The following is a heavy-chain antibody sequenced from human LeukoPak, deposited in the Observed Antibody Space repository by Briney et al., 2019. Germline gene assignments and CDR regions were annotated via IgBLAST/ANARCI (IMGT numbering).Heavy chain of an antibody. J-gene: IGHJ4*02. CDR3: ARGGIMITFGGVIIDY. CDR1: GFTFSSYA. Sequence: GGSLRLSCAASGFTFSSYAMHWVRQAPGKGLEWVAVISYDGSNKYYADSVEGRSTISRDNSKNTLYLQMNSLRAEDTAVYYCARGGIMITFGGVIIDYWGQGTLVTVSS. V-gene: IGHV3-30*01. CDR2: ISYDGSNK. D-gene: IGHD3-16*02.